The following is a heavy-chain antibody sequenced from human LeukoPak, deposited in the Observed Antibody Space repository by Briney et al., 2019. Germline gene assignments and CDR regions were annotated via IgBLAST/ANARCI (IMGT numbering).Heavy chain of an antibody. CDR1: GASISSYY. D-gene: IGHD3-22*01. CDR3: ARENPSGYYNRPIDY. CDR2: IYYSGSI. V-gene: IGHV4-59*01. Sequence: PSETLSLICTVSGASISSYYWSWIRQPPGKGLEWIGDIYYSGSIKYNPSLKSRVTMSVDTSKNQFSLKLSSVTAADTAIYYCARENPSGYYNRPIDYWGQGTLVTVSS. J-gene: IGHJ4*02.